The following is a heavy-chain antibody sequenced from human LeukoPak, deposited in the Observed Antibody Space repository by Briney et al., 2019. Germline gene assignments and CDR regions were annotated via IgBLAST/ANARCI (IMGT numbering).Heavy chain of an antibody. CDR1: GGSISSGGYS. CDR2: IYHSGST. Sequence: SQTLSLTCAVSGGSISSGGYSWSWIRQPPGTGLEWIGYIYHSGSTYYNPSLKSRVTISVDRSKNQFSLKLSSVTAADTAVYYCARAQYDSSGYVFDYWGQGTLVTVSS. CDR3: ARAQYDSSGYVFDY. J-gene: IGHJ4*02. D-gene: IGHD3-22*01. V-gene: IGHV4-30-2*01.